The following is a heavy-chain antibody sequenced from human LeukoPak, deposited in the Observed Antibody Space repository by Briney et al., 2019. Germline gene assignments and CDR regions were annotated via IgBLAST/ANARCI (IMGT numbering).Heavy chain of an antibody. CDR3: ARDYYDSILSWGYYGMDV. D-gene: IGHD3-22*01. CDR1: GFTFSSYS. V-gene: IGHV3-21*01. J-gene: IGHJ6*02. CDR2: ISSSSYI. Sequence: GGSLRLSCAASGFTFSSYSMNWVRQAPGKGLEWVSSISSSSYIYYADSVKGRFTISRDNAKNSLYLQMNSLRAEDTAVYYCARDYYDSILSWGYYGMDVWGQGTTVTVSS.